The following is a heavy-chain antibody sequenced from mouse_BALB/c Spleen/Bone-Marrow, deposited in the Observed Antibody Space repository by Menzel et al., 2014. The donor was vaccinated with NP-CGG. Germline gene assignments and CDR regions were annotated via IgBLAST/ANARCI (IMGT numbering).Heavy chain of an antibody. V-gene: IGHV5-17*02. CDR3: GRGDY. CDR1: GFTFSSFA. CDR2: ISSGSNII. Sequence: DVKLVESGGGLVQPGESRKLSCAASGFTFSSFAMHWIRQAPEKGLEWVAFISSGSNIIHYADTVKGRFTISRDNPKNTLFLQMTSLRSEDTAMYYCGRGDYWGQGTPLTVSS. J-gene: IGHJ2*01.